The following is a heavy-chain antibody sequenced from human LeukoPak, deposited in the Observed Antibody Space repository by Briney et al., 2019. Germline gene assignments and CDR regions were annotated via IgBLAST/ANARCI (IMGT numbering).Heavy chain of an antibody. CDR2: MYHGGST. V-gene: IGHV4-59*01. CDR1: GGSISSYY. D-gene: IGHD2-2*01. J-gene: IGHJ4*02. CDR3: ARGALTMPYDY. Sequence: SETLSLTCTVSGGSISSYYWSWIRQPPGKGLEWLGYMYHGGSTDYNPSLKSRVTILVDTSKNQFSLKLSSVTAADTAVYYCARGALTMPYDYWGQGTLVHVSS.